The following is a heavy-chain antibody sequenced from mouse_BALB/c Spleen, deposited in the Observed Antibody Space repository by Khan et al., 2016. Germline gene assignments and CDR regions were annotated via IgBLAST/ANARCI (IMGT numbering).Heavy chain of an antibody. V-gene: IGHV5-4*02. J-gene: IGHJ3*01. CDR3: ARDDRWFAY. CDR1: GFTFSDYY. D-gene: IGHD2-14*01. Sequence: EVELVESGGGLVKPGGSLKLSCAASGFTFSDYYMYWVRQTPEKRLAWVATISDGGSYTYYPDSVKGRFTISRDNAKNNLYLQMSSRKSEDTAMYYCARDDRWFAYWGQGTLVTVSA. CDR2: ISDGGSYT.